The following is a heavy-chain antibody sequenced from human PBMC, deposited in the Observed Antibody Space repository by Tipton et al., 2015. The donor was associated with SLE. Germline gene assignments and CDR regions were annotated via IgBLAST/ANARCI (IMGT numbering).Heavy chain of an antibody. CDR3: ARWGAQLGTDNWFDP. Sequence: TLSLTCTVSGDSIRRHFWSWIRQPPGKGLEWIGEINHSGSTNYNPSLKSRVTISVDTSKNQFSLKLSSVTAADTAVYYCARWGAQLGTDNWFDPWGQGTLVTVSS. D-gene: IGHD1-14*01. J-gene: IGHJ5*02. CDR2: INHSGST. V-gene: IGHV4-59*11. CDR1: GDSIRRHF.